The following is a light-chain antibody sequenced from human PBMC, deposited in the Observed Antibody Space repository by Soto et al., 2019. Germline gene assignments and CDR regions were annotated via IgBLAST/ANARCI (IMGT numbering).Light chain of an antibody. CDR2: ETS. CDR1: QTISSW. J-gene: IGKJ1*01. Sequence: DIQLTQSPSTLSASVGDRVTITCRASQTISSWLAWYQQKPGKAPNLLIYETSNLESGVPSRFSGSVPGTELTLPISSLQPDDYATYYCQYYNDYCWTFGQGTKVEIK. CDR3: QYYNDYCWT. V-gene: IGKV1-5*03.